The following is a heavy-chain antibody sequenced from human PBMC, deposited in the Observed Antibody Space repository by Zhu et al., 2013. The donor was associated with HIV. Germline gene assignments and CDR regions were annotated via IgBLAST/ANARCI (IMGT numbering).Heavy chain of an antibody. CDR2: IYHSGST. Sequence: QVQLQQWGAGLLKPSETLSLTCAVYGGSFSGYYWSWIRQPPGKGLEWIGNIYHSGSTYYNPSLKSRVTISIDTSKNQFSLRLSSVTAADTAVYYCARRSNTFYFDYWGQGPWSPSPQ. CDR1: GGSFSGYY. V-gene: IGHV4-34*01. D-gene: IGHD4-4*01. CDR3: ARRSNTFYFDY. J-gene: IGHJ4*02.